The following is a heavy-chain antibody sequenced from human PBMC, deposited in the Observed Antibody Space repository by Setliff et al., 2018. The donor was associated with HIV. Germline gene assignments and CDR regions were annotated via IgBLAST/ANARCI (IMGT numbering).Heavy chain of an antibody. CDR1: GYSFISHD. CDR3: ARDDDVIMVVVGCDN. V-gene: IGHV1-18*01. J-gene: IGHJ4*02. Sequence: GASVKVSCKASGYSFISHDINRVRQAPGQGLEWMGRISIYNGNVNTAPKFQGRVTMTTDTSTNTAYLELRSLRSDDTAVYYCARDDDVIMVVVGCDNWGQGTLVTVSS. CDR2: ISIYNGNV. D-gene: IGHD3-22*01.